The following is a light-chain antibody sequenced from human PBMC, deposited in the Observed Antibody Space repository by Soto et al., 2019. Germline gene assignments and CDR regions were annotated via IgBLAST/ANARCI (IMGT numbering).Light chain of an antibody. Sequence: DLQMTQSPSTLSASVGDRVTIXXRASQSISSWLSWYQQKPGTAPKVXIYDASSLERGVPSRFSGSGAGTEFTLTISSLQPDDFATYYCQQYNSYSQTFGQGTKVDIK. V-gene: IGKV1-5*01. CDR3: QQYNSYSQT. CDR1: QSISSW. CDR2: DAS. J-gene: IGKJ1*01.